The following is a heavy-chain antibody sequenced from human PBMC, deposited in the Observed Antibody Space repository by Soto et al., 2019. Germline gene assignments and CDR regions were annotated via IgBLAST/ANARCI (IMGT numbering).Heavy chain of an antibody. D-gene: IGHD3-22*01. V-gene: IGHV4-34*01. Sequence: SETLSLTCAVYGGSFSGYYWSWIRQPPGKGLEWIGEINHSGSTNYNPSLKSRVTISVDTSKNQFSLKLSSVTEDTGIYYCTTDSYSTMIVVRFDYWGHGTLVTVSS. CDR2: INHSGST. CDR3: TTDSYSTMIVVRFDY. CDR1: GGSFSGYY. J-gene: IGHJ4*01.